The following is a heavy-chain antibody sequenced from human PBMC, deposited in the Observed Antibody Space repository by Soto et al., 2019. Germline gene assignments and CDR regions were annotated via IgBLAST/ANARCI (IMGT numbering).Heavy chain of an antibody. V-gene: IGHV3-23*01. D-gene: IGHD2-21*01. J-gene: IGHJ1*01. CDR2: IVGSDAKT. CDR1: GFTFSSYV. Sequence: PGGSLRLSCAASGFTFSSYVMSWVRQAPGQGLEWVATIVGSDAKTHYADSVKGRFSISRDTSRNTVYLQMNNLRADDTAIYYCAKWTYLDFWGQGTRVTVSS. CDR3: AKWTYLDF.